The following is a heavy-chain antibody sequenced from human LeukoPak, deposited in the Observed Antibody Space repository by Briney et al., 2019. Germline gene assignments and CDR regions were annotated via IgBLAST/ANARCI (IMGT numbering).Heavy chain of an antibody. D-gene: IGHD3-10*01. CDR1: GITFTSSS. J-gene: IGHJ4*02. V-gene: IGHV3-21*01. Sequence: GGSLRLSCAASGITFTSSSMTWVRQAPGKGLEWVSSISSSSSYIYFADSLKGRFTISRDNAKNSLYLQMNSLRAEDTAVYYCARDMADRWGQGTLVTVSS. CDR3: ARDMADR. CDR2: ISSSSSYI.